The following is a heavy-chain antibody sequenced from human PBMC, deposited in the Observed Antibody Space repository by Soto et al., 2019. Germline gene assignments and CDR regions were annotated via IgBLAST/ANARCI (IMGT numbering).Heavy chain of an antibody. V-gene: IGHV3-30-3*01. J-gene: IGHJ6*02. CDR3: ARVTPGNNLYYFSGLDF. CDR1: GFTFDTYG. Sequence: GGSLRLSCVASGFTFDTYGIHWVRQSPGKGLQWVALISYEGSNTYYADSVRGRFTISRDNSKNTLYLQMNTLRPEDTGLYYCARVTPGNNLYYFSGLDFWGQGTSVTVSS. CDR2: ISYEGSNT. D-gene: IGHD1-1*01.